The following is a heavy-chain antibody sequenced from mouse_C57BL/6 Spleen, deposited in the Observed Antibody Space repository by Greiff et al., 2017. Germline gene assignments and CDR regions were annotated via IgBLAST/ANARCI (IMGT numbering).Heavy chain of an antibody. CDR2: IYPGDGDT. V-gene: IGHV1-80*01. D-gene: IGHD2-4*01. CDR1: GYAFSSYW. CDR3: ARRGYYDYDGYFDY. Sequence: QVQLQQSGAELVKPGASVKISCKASGYAFSSYWMNWVKQRPGKGLEWIGQIYPGDGDTNYNGKFKGKATLTADKSSSTAYMQLSSLTSEDSAVYFCARRGYYDYDGYFDYWGQGTTLTVSS. J-gene: IGHJ2*01.